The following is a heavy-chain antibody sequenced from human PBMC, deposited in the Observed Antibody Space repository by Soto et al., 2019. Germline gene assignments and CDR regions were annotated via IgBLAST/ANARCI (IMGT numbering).Heavy chain of an antibody. Sequence: QVQLVQSGAEVKKPGSSVKVSCKAPGGTFSSYAISWVRQAPGQGLEWMGGIIPIFGTANYAQKFQGRVTITADESTSTGYMELSSLRSEDTALYYCARSQGGSSSLDIYYYYYYGMDVWGQGTKVTVSS. CDR3: ARSQGGSSSLDIYYYYYYGMDV. CDR2: IIPIFGTA. D-gene: IGHD2-15*01. CDR1: GGTFSSYA. V-gene: IGHV1-69*01. J-gene: IGHJ6*02.